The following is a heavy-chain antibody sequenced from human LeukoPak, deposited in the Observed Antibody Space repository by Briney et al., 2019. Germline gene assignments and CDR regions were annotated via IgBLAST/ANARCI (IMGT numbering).Heavy chain of an antibody. Sequence: SVKVSCKASGGTFSSYAISWVRQAPGQGLEWMGRIIPIFGIANYAQKFQGRVTITADKSTSTAYMELSSLRSEDTAVYYCAGGIAVTGIDYWGQGELVSVSS. V-gene: IGHV1-69*04. CDR3: AGGIAVTGIDY. CDR1: GGTFSSYA. CDR2: IIPIFGIA. J-gene: IGHJ4*02. D-gene: IGHD6-19*01.